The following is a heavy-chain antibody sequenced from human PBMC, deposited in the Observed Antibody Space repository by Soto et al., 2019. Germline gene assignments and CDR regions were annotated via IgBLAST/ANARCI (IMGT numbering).Heavy chain of an antibody. D-gene: IGHD2-15*01. V-gene: IGHV4-34*01. CDR2: INHGGST. CDR1: GESFSGYY. CDR3: ARGRGGGWFDP. Sequence: QVQLQQWGAGLLKPSETLSLTCTVYGESFSGYYCTWIRHPPGKGLEWIGEINHGGSTNYNPSLKSRVTISVDTSKNQVSLKLSSVTAADTAVYYCARGRGGGWFDPWGQGTLVTVSS. J-gene: IGHJ5*02.